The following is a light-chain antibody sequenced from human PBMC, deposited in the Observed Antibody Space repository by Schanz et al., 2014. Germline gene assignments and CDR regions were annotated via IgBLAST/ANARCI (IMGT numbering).Light chain of an antibody. CDR2: STN. CDR1: SSNIGTNT. CDR3: ATWDDSLRAWL. Sequence: QSVLTQPPSASGTPGQRVTISCSGSSSNIGTNTVIWYQQLPGTAPKLLIHSTNQRPSGVPDRFSGSKSGTSASLAISGLQSDDEAHYYCATWDDSLRAWLFGGGTKLTVL. V-gene: IGLV1-44*01. J-gene: IGLJ3*02.